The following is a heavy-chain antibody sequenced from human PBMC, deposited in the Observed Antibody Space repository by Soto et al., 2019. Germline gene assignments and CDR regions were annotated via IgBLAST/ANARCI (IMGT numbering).Heavy chain of an antibody. CDR3: ARSHGDSSSSGVFDY. D-gene: IGHD6-6*01. Sequence: GASVKVSCKASGYTFTGYYMHWVRQAPGQGLEWMGWINPNSGGTNYAQKFQGRVTMTRDTSISTAYMELSRLRSDDTAVYYCARSHGDSSSSGVFDYWGQGTLVTVSS. CDR2: INPNSGGT. CDR1: GYTFTGYY. V-gene: IGHV1-2*02. J-gene: IGHJ4*02.